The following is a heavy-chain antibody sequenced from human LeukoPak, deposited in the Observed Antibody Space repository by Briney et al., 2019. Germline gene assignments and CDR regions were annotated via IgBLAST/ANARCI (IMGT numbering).Heavy chain of an antibody. J-gene: IGHJ3*02. V-gene: IGHV1-2*02. D-gene: IGHD3-16*01. CDR1: GYTFTGYT. Sequence: ASVKVSCKASGYTFTGYTMHWVRQAPGQGLEWMGGINPNSGGTNYAQKFQGRVTLTTDTSITTASMELSRLRSEATPVYYCSRALGRVGGISALDIWGEGTMVTVSS. CDR2: INPNSGGT. CDR3: SRALGRVGGISALDI.